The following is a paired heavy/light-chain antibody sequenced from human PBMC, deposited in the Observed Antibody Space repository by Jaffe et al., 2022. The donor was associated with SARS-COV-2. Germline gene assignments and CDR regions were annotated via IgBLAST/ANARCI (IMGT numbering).Heavy chain of an antibody. CDR2: IYPAGDA. Sequence: EVQVVESGGGFIQPGGSLRLSCAASGFTVSTNYMTWVRQAPGKGPEWIADIYPAGDAYYADSVKGRFTISRDGSRNTLYLQMNNLRVEDTALYSCARGVRSRAGNTWFWFDPWGQGTQVTVS. V-gene: IGHV3-53*01. D-gene: IGHD1-7*01. CDR1: GFTVSTNY. CDR3: ARGVRSRAGNTWFWFDP. J-gene: IGHJ5*02.
Light chain of an antibody. CDR2: GAS. V-gene: IGKV3-15*01. Sequence: EIVMTQSPVTVSVSPGERATLSCRASQSVSSNLAWYQQRRGQAPRLLIYGASTRATGIPARFSGSGSGTEFTLTISSLQSEDFAVYYCQQYDRSETFGQGTKVEIK. CDR3: QQYDRSET. J-gene: IGKJ1*01. CDR1: QSVSSN.